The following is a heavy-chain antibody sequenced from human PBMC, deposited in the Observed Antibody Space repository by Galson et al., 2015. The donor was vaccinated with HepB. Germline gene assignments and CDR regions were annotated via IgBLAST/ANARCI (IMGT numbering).Heavy chain of an antibody. V-gene: IGHV5-51*01. J-gene: IGHJ6*02. D-gene: IGHD2-2*01. CDR1: GYSFRNYW. Sequence: QSGAEVKKPGESLKISCKASGYSFRNYWIGWVRQMPGKGLACMGIIYPGDSETRYSPSFHGQVTLSADKSTNTAYLQWSSLKAPDTAMYYCARLGHEGYHYYGMDVWGQGTTVTVSS. CDR2: IYPGDSET. CDR3: ARLGHEGYHYYGMDV.